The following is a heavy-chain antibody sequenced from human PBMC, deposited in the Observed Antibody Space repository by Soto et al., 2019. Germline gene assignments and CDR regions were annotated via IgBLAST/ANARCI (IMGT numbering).Heavy chain of an antibody. CDR2: VSGSGGST. D-gene: IGHD4-17*01. Sequence: GGSLRLSCAASGFAFSIYAMGWVRQAPGKGLEWVASVSGSGGSTYSADSVKGRFTISRDNSKIMVYLQMNSLRAEDTAIYYCAKCDGGYRYYYYGMDVWGQGTTVTVS. J-gene: IGHJ6*02. V-gene: IGHV3-23*01. CDR1: GFAFSIYA. CDR3: AKCDGGYRYYYYGMDV.